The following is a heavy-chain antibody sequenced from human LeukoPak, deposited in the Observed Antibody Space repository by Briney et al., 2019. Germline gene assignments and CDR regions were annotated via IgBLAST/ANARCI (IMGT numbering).Heavy chain of an antibody. V-gene: IGHV3-7*01. CDR2: IKQDGSDK. CDR1: GFTFSSYW. D-gene: IGHD1-26*01. CDR3: AKEKTTGTYFVDY. J-gene: IGHJ4*02. Sequence: AGSLTLSCVASGFTFSSYWMSWVRRAPGTGLEWVANIKQDGSDKYYVDSVKGRFTISRDNAKNSQYLQMDSLRAEDTAVYYCAKEKTTGTYFVDYWGQGTLVTVSS.